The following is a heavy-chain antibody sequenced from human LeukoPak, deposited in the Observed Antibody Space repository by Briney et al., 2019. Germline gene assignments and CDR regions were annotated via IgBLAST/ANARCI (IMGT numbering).Heavy chain of an antibody. D-gene: IGHD3-10*01. CDR2: IYTSGST. CDR1: GGSISSGSYY. Sequence: SETLSLTCTVSGGSISSGSYYWSWIRQPAGKGLEWIGRIYTSGSTNYNPSLKSRVTISVDTSKNQFSLKLSSVTAADTAVYYCARSFKAGVFDIWGQGTMVTVSS. V-gene: IGHV4-61*02. J-gene: IGHJ3*02. CDR3: ARSFKAGVFDI.